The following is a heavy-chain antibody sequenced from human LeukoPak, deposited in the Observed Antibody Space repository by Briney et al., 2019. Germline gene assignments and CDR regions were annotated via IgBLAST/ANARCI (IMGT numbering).Heavy chain of an antibody. CDR2: IIPIFGTA. V-gene: IGHV1-69*13. J-gene: IGHJ6*03. Sequence: SVKVSCKASGGTFSSYAISWVRQAPGQGLEWMGGIIPIFGTANYAQKFQGRVTITADESTSTAYMELSSLRSEDTAVYYCARSPPPSSRDGYNSYYYYMDVWGKGTTVTVSS. CDR1: GGTFSSYA. D-gene: IGHD5-24*01. CDR3: ARSPPPSSRDGYNSYYYYMDV.